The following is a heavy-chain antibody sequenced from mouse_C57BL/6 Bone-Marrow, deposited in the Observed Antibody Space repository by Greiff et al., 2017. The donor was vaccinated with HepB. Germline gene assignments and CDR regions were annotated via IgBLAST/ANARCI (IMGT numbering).Heavy chain of an antibody. CDR2: ISSGGDYI. J-gene: IGHJ4*01. D-gene: IGHD1-2*01. V-gene: IGHV5-9-1*02. Sequence: DVKLVESGAGLVKPGGSLKLSCAASGFTFSSYAMSWVRQTPEKRLEWVAYISSGGDYIYYADTVKGRFTISRDNARNTLYLQMSSLKSEDTAMYYCTREDTTALRYYAMDYWGQGTSVTVSS. CDR1: GFTFSSYA. CDR3: TREDTTALRYYAMDY.